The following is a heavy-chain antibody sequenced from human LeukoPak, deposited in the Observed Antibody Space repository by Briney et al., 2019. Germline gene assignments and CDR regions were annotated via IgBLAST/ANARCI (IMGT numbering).Heavy chain of an antibody. Sequence: ASVKVSCKASGYTFTGYYMHWVRQAPGQGLEWMGWINPNSGGTNYAQKFQGRVTMTRDTSISTAYMELSRLRSDDTAVYYCARGGTYYYDSSGYYYGWGQGTLVTVSS. CDR2: INPNSGGT. J-gene: IGHJ4*02. CDR3: ARGGTYYYDSSGYYYG. CDR1: GYTFTGYY. V-gene: IGHV1-2*02. D-gene: IGHD3-22*01.